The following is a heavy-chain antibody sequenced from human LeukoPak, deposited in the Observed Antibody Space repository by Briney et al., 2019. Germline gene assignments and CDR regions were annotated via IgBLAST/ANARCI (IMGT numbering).Heavy chain of an antibody. CDR1: GYTFTGYY. D-gene: IGHD3-10*01. J-gene: IGHJ3*02. CDR2: INPNSGGT. V-gene: IGHV1-2*04. Sequence: APVKVPCKASGYTFTGYYMHWVRQAPGQGLEWMGWINPNSGGTNYAQKFQGWVTMTRDTSISTAYMELSRLRSDDTAVYYCARWSTMVRGVIITWGAFDIWGQGTMVTVSS. CDR3: ARWSTMVRGVIITWGAFDI.